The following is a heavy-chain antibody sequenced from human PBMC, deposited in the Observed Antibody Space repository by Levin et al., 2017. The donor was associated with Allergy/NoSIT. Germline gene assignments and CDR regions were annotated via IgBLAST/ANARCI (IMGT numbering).Heavy chain of an antibody. V-gene: IGHV3-48*03. Sequence: SGGSLRLSCAASGFTFSSYEMNWVRQAPGKGLEWVSYISSSGSTIYYADSVKGRFTISRDNAKNSLYLQMNSLRAEDTAVYYCARDGGYGDYSHTDYYGMDVWGQGTTVTVSS. CDR2: ISSSGSTI. J-gene: IGHJ6*02. CDR3: ARDGGYGDYSHTDYYGMDV. D-gene: IGHD4-17*01. CDR1: GFTFSSYE.